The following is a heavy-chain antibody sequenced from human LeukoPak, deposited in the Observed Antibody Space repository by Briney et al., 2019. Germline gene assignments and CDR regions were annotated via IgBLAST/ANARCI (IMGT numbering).Heavy chain of an antibody. CDR3: EAARGYCSGGSCFDY. CDR1: GFTFSSYA. J-gene: IGHJ4*02. V-gene: IGHV3-23*01. CDR2: ISGSGGST. Sequence: GGSLRLSCAASGFTFSSYAMSWVRQAREKGLEWVSAISGSGGSTYYADSVKGRFTISRDNSKNTLYLQMNSLRAEDTAVYYCEAARGYCSGGSCFDYWGQGTLVTVSS. D-gene: IGHD2-15*01.